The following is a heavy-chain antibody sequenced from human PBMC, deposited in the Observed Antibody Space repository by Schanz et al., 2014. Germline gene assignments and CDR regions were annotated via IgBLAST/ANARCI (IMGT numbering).Heavy chain of an antibody. J-gene: IGHJ6*02. Sequence: QVQLVESGGGLVKPGGSLRLSCAASGFTFSDYYMSWIRQAPGKGLEWVAFISYDGSNKYYADSVKGRFSISRDNGETSVYLQINSLRVEDTAVYYCARFLARYQYYGVDVWGQGTTVIVSS. D-gene: IGHD3-3*01. CDR3: ARFLARYQYYGVDV. CDR1: GFTFSDYY. V-gene: IGHV3-11*01. CDR2: ISYDGSNK.